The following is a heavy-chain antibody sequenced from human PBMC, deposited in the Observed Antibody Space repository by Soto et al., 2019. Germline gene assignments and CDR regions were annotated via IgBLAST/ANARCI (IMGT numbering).Heavy chain of an antibody. CDR1: GFTFISYA. CDR2: ISGSDGST. V-gene: IGHV3-23*01. J-gene: IGHJ4*02. Sequence: GGSLRLSCAASGFTFISYAMSWVRQAPGKGLEWVSAISGSDGSTYYADSVKGRIIISRDNSKNTLYLQMNSLRAEDTALYYCVKKGYCSGGSCYAFDYWGQGTQVTVSS. CDR3: VKKGYCSGGSCYAFDY. D-gene: IGHD2-15*01.